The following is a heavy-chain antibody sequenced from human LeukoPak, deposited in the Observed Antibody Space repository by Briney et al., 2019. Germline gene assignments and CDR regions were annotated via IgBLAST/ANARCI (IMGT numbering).Heavy chain of an antibody. CDR2: IKQDGSEK. CDR1: GFTFSSYW. Sequence: GGSLRLSCAASGFTFSSYWMSWVRQAPGKGLEWVANIKQDGSEKYYVDSVKGRFTISRDNAKNSLYLQMNSLRAEDTAVYYCARDVTIFGVVIGLDYWGQGTLVTVSS. J-gene: IGHJ4*02. D-gene: IGHD3-3*01. V-gene: IGHV3-7*01. CDR3: ARDVTIFGVVIGLDY.